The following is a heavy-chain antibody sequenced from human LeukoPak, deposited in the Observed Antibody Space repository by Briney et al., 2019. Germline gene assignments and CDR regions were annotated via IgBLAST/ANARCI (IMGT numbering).Heavy chain of an antibody. Sequence: GGSLRLSCAASGFTFSSYGMSWVRQAPGKGLEWVANIRQDGSEKYYVDSVKGRFTISRDNAKNSLYLQMNSLRAEDTAVYYCARVEGRFGTFYYYYMDVWGKGTTVTVSS. J-gene: IGHJ6*03. CDR3: ARVEGRFGTFYYYYMDV. CDR1: GFTFSSYG. V-gene: IGHV3-7*01. CDR2: IRQDGSEK. D-gene: IGHD1-1*01.